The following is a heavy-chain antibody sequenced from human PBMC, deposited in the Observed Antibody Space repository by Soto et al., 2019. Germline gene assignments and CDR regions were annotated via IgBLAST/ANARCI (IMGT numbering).Heavy chain of an antibody. D-gene: IGHD2-2*01. CDR3: AGDWVVPAARLKTLGY. CDR1: GYTFTSYG. V-gene: IGHV1-18*01. J-gene: IGHJ4*02. CDR2: ISAYNGNT. Sequence: QVQLVQSGAEVKKPGASVKVSCKASGYTFTSYGISWVRQAPGQGLEWMGWISAYNGNTNYAQKLQGRGTMTTDTATSTAYMELRSLRSDDTAVYYCAGDWVVPAARLKTLGYWGQGTWSPSPQ.